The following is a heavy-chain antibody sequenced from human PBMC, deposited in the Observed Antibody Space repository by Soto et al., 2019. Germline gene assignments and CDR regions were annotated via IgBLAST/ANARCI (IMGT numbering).Heavy chain of an antibody. D-gene: IGHD5-12*01. CDR1: GFSFSDYA. CDR2: LYGSAGGI. J-gene: IGHJ1*01. V-gene: IGHV3-23*01. CDR3: AKDDVSRDGVWLADD. Sequence: VQLLESGGGLVQPGGSLRLSCAASGFSFSDYAMIWVRQAPGKGLEWVSGLYGSAGGIHYADSVKGRFTISRDNYANSVYLQLSSLRVEDTAMYYCAKDDVSRDGVWLADDWGQGTVVTVSS.